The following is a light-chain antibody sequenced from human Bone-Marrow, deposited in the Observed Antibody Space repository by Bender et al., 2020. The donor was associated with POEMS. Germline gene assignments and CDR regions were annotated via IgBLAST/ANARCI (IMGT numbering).Light chain of an antibody. V-gene: IGLV2-8*01. J-gene: IGLJ1*01. CDR2: EVS. Sequence: QSALTQPPSASGSPGQSVTISCTGTSSDVGGYNYVSWYQQHPGKAPKLIIYEVSERPSGVPDRFSGSKSGNTASLTISGLRAEDEADYYCCSYSSSYKAAIFGTGTRVTVL. CDR1: SSDVGGYNY. CDR3: CSYSSSYKAAI.